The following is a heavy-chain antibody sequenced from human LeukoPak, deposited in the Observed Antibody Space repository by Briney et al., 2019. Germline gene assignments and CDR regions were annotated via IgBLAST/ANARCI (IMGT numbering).Heavy chain of an antibody. CDR2: IKHDGSEK. CDR3: ATSRSFDY. Sequence: GGSLRLSCAASGFTFSTYWMSWVRQAPGKGLEWVANIKHDGSEKYYMDSVKGRLTVSRDNAKNSVYLQMNSLRAEDTAVYYCATSRSFDYWGQGTLVTVSS. J-gene: IGHJ4*02. V-gene: IGHV3-7*03. CDR1: GFTFSTYW.